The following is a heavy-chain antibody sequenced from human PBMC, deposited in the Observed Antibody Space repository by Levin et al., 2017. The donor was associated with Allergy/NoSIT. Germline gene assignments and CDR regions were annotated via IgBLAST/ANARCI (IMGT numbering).Heavy chain of an antibody. J-gene: IGHJ4*02. CDR3: ARDQIWGVAGP. CDR1: GFTFSNYY. V-gene: IGHV3-74*01. D-gene: IGHD6-19*01. CDR2: IKSDGTTT. Sequence: SCAASGFTFSNYYMHWVRQIPGKGLVWVSRIKSDGTTTTYADSVKGRLIISRDNAKNMLYLQMNSLRVEDTAVSYCARDQIWGVAGPGGQGTLFTASS.